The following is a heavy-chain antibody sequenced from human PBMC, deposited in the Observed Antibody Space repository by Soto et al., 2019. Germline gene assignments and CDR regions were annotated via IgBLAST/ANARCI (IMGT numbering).Heavy chain of an antibody. CDR3: ARVGTVGGYSYGEYYGMDV. V-gene: IGHV1-18*01. D-gene: IGHD5-18*01. CDR2: ISAYNGNT. Sequence: GASVKVSCKASGYTFPSHGISWVRHAPVQGLEWMGWISAYNGNTNYAQKLQGRVTMTTDTSTSTAYMELRSLRSDDTAVYYCARVGTVGGYSYGEYYGMDVWGQGTTGTVSS. CDR1: GYTFPSHG. J-gene: IGHJ6*02.